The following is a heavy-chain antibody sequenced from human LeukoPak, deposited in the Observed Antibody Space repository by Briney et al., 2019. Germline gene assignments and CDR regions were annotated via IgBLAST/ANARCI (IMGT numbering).Heavy chain of an antibody. Sequence: GGSLRLSCAASGFTFSSYAMSWVRQAPGKGLEWVSAISGSVGSTYYADSVKGRFTISRDNSKNTLYLQMNSLRAEDTAVYYCAKVRGSSWYYSDWGQGTLVTVSS. D-gene: IGHD6-13*01. V-gene: IGHV3-23*01. CDR3: AKVRGSSWYYSD. CDR2: ISGSVGST. J-gene: IGHJ4*02. CDR1: GFTFSSYA.